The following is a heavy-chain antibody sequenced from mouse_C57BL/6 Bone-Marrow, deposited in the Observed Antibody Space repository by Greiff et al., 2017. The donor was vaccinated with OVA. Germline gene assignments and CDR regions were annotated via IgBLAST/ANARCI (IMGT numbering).Heavy chain of an antibody. J-gene: IGHJ4*01. CDR3: TKIYYCYDEGYYYAMDY. CDR2: IDPETGGT. D-gene: IGHD2-2*01. V-gene: IGHV1-15*01. Sequence: VQLQQSGAELVRPGASVTLSCKASGYTFTDYEMHWVKQTPVHGLEWIGAIDPETGGTAYNQKFKGKAILTADKSSSTAYMELRSLTSEDSAVYYCTKIYYCYDEGYYYAMDYWGQGTSVTVSS. CDR1: GYTFTDYE.